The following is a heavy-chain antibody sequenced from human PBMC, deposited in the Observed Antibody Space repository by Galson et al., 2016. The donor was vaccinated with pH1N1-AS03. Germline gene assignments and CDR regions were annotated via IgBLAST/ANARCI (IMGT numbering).Heavy chain of an antibody. CDR1: GYTLTNYF. D-gene: IGHD5-24*01. CDR2: INPSGGTT. CDR3: ARTPAEMATISFDY. Sequence: SVKVSCKASGYTLTNYFMHWVRQAPGQGLEWMGVINPSGGTTRYAQKFQGRVTMTRDTSTSTVYMELSRLRSADTAVYYCARTPAEMATISFDYWGQGTLVTVSP. J-gene: IGHJ4*02. V-gene: IGHV1-46*01.